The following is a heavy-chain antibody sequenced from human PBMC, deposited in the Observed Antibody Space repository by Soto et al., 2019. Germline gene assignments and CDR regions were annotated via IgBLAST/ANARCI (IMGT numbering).Heavy chain of an antibody. CDR2: INHSGST. V-gene: IGHV4-34*01. Sequence: SETLSLTCAVYGGSFSGYYWSWIRQPPGKGLEWIGEINHSGSTNYNPSLKSRVTISVDTSRNQFSRKLSSVTTADTAVYYCARAFIVVVVAATRGDWFDPWGQGTLVTVSS. J-gene: IGHJ5*02. CDR1: GGSFSGYY. CDR3: ARAFIVVVVAATRGDWFDP. D-gene: IGHD2-15*01.